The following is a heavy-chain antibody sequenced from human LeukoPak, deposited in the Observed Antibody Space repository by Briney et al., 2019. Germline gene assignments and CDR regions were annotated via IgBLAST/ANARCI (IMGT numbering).Heavy chain of an antibody. CDR2: IYYSGST. CDR1: GGSISSYY. J-gene: IGHJ4*02. V-gene: IGHV4-59*01. Sequence: ASETLSLTCALSGGSISSYYWSWLRQPPGKGLEWVGDIYYSGSTNFHPPLKSRVTMSIDTYKNQSSLRLISVTAAETSVYYGARGGSSGWPDYWGQGALVTVSS. D-gene: IGHD6-19*01. CDR3: ARGGSSGWPDY.